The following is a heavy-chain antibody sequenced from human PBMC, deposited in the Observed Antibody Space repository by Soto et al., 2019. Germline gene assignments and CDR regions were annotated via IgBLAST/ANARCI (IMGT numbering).Heavy chain of an antibody. J-gene: IGHJ4*02. V-gene: IGHV3-66*01. CDR2: IYNDGST. D-gene: IGHD3-3*01. CDR1: GFTVSSNH. Sequence: EVQLVESGGGLVQPGGSLRLSCAASGFTVSSNHMSWVCQAPGKGLEWVSVIYNDGSTYYADSVKGRFTISRDNSKNTLYLHMNSLRAEDTAVYFCARDSAVYDFWTGYVNYWGQGSLVTVSS. CDR3: ARDSAVYDFWTGYVNY.